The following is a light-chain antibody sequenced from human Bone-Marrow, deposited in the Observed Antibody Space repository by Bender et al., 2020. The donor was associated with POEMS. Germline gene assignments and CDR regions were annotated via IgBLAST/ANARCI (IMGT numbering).Light chain of an antibody. V-gene: IGLV3-21*02. Sequence: SYVLTQPPSVSAAPGQTARLTCGGDNIGSKSVHWYQQKPGQAPVLVVFDDSDRPSEVPDRFSGSRSGTSASLAISGLQSEDEADYYCAVWDDSLNGWVFGGGTKLTVL. J-gene: IGLJ3*02. CDR3: AVWDDSLNGWV. CDR1: NIGSKS. CDR2: DDS.